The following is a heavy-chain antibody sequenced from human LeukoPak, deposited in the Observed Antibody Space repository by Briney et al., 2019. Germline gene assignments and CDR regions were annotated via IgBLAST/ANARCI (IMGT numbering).Heavy chain of an antibody. J-gene: IGHJ5*02. CDR2: IIPIFGTA. Sequence: ASVTVSSKASGGTFSSYAISWVRQAPGQGLEWMGGIIPIFGTANYAQKFQGRVTITADESTSTAYMELSSLRSEDTAVYYCARDIVGATSTYNWFDPWGQGTLVTVSS. CDR1: GGTFSSYA. CDR3: ARDIVGATSTYNWFDP. D-gene: IGHD1-26*01. V-gene: IGHV1-69*13.